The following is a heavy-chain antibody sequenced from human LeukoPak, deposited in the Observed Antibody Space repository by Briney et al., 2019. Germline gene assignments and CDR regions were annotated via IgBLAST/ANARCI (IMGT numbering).Heavy chain of an antibody. J-gene: IGHJ4*02. Sequence: ASETLSLTCAVSGGSISSSNWWSWVRQPPGKGLERIGQIYHSGSTNYNPSLKSRVTISVDKSKNQFSLKLSSVTAADTAVYYCARVGRESENFDYWGQGTLVTVSS. CDR1: GGSISSSNW. CDR3: ARVGRESENFDY. CDR2: IYHSGST. V-gene: IGHV4-4*02.